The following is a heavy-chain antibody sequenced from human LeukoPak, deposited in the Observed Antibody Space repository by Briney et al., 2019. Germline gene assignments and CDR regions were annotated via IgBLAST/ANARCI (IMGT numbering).Heavy chain of an antibody. V-gene: IGHV1-58*01. J-gene: IGHJ4*02. CDR3: ATKGGYSSSSGGYLDY. CDR2: IVVGSGNT. Sequence: EASVKVSCKASGFTFTSSAVQWVRQARGQRLEWIGWIVVGSGNTNYAQKFQERVTITRDMSTSTAYMELSSLRSEDTAVYYCATKGGYSSSSGGYLDYWGQGTLVTVSS. CDR1: GFTFTSSA. D-gene: IGHD6-6*01.